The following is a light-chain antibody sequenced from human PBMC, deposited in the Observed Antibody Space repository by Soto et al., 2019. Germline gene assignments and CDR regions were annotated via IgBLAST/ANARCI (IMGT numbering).Light chain of an antibody. V-gene: IGKV3D-7*01. CDR1: QSVSSSY. J-gene: IGKJ4*01. Sequence: EIVMTQSPATLSLSPGERATLSCRASQSVSSSYLSWYQQKPAHAPRLLIYGASTRATGIPARFSGSGSGTEFTLTISSLQPEDFAVYYCQQDYNLPFTFGGGSKV. CDR3: QQDYNLPFT. CDR2: GAS.